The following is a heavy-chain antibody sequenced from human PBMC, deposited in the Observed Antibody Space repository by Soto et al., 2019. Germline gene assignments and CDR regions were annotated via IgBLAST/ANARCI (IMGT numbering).Heavy chain of an antibody. CDR1: GFTFSRHT. CDR2: ISDDGSNT. D-gene: IGHD3-3*01. J-gene: IGHJ4*02. Sequence: QVQLVESGGGVVQPGRSLRLSCAASGFTFSRHTMHWVRQXXXXXXXXXXXISDDGSNTYYADSVKGRFTISRDNSKXXLXXXXXXLSXEXXXXXXXXXEXYYDFWSGFNTHPYYFDDWGQGTLVTVSS. CDR3: XXEXYYDFWSGFNTHPYYFDD. V-gene: IGHV3-30-3*01.